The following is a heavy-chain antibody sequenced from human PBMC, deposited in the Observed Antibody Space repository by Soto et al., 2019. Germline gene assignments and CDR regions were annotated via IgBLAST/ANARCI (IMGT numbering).Heavy chain of an antibody. Sequence: EVQLMESGGGLLQPGGSLRLSCAASGFASSSYEMNWVRQAPGKGLEWISYISSSGSTIYYADSVKGRFTISRDNAKNSLYLQMNSLRVEDTAIYYCARDCRGDGIHNVDYWGQGTLVTVSS. CDR1: GFASSSYE. V-gene: IGHV3-48*03. J-gene: IGHJ4*02. D-gene: IGHD3-10*01. CDR3: ARDCRGDGIHNVDY. CDR2: ISSSGSTI.